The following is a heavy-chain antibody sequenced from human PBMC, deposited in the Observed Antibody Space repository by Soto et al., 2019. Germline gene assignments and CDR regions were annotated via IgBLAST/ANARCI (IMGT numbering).Heavy chain of an antibody. D-gene: IGHD2-8*01. J-gene: IGHJ6*02. CDR1: GYTFTGYY. Sequence: ASVKVSCKASGYTFTGYYMHWVRQAPGQGLEWMGWINPNSGGTNYAQKFQGRVTMTRDTSISTAYMELSRLRSDDTAVYYCARDLGYCTNGVCRKYYYCGMDVWGQGTTITVSS. V-gene: IGHV1-2*02. CDR3: ARDLGYCTNGVCRKYYYCGMDV. CDR2: INPNSGGT.